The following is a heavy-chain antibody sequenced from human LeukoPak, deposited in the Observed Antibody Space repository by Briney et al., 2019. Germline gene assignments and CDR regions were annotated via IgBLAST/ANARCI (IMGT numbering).Heavy chain of an antibody. CDR3: ARGSGWNCELDP. V-gene: IGHV3-48*03. CDR2: ISSSGSTI. J-gene: IGHJ5*02. D-gene: IGHD6-19*01. Sequence: GGSLRLSCAASGFTFSSYEMNWVRQAPGKGLEWVSYISSSGSTIYYADSVKGRFTISRDNAKNSLYLQMNSLRAEDTAVYYCARGSGWNCELDPWGQGTLVTVSS. CDR1: GFTFSSYE.